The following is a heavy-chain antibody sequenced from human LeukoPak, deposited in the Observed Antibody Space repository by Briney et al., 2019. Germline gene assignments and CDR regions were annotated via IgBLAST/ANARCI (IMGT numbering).Heavy chain of an antibody. Sequence: GGSLRLSCAASGFTFSSYWMSWVRQAPGKGLEWVANIKQDGSEKYYADSVKGRFTISRDNSKNTLYLQMNSLRAEDTAVYYCARGLAPAARYFGDYFDYGGQGTLVPVSS. CDR1: GFTFSSYW. D-gene: IGHD2-15*01. J-gene: IGHJ4*02. V-gene: IGHV3-7*04. CDR3: ARGLAPAARYFGDYFDY. CDR2: IKQDGSEK.